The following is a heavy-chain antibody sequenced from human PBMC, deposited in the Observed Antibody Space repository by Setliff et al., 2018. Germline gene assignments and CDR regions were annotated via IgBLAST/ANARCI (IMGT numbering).Heavy chain of an antibody. CDR3: ARGGYSYGYDHGFAI. CDR1: GYSFSDYG. CDR2: ISAYNGNT. J-gene: IGHJ3*02. Sequence: ASVKVSCKASGYSFSDYGISWVRQAPGQGLEWMGWISAYNGNTKYAQKLQGRVTMATDISTSTAYMELRSLRSDDTAVYYCARGGYSYGYDHGFAIWGQGTMVTVSS. D-gene: IGHD5-18*01. V-gene: IGHV1-18*01.